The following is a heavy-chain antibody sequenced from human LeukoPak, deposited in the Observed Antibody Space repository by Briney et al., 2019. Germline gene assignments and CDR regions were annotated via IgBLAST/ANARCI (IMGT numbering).Heavy chain of an antibody. Sequence: ASVKVSCKASGGTFSSYAISWVRQAPGQGLEWMGRIIPILGIANYAQKFQGRVTITADKSTSTAYMELSSLRSEDTAVYYCARGPPGYCSGGSCYYYYYYGMDVWGRGTTVTVSS. J-gene: IGHJ6*02. CDR2: IIPILGIA. V-gene: IGHV1-69*04. CDR3: ARGPPGYCSGGSCYYYYYYGMDV. CDR1: GGTFSSYA. D-gene: IGHD2-15*01.